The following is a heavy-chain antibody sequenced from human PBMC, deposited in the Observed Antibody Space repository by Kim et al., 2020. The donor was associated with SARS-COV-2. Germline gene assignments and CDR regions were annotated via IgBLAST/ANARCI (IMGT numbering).Heavy chain of an antibody. Sequence: GGSLRLSCAASGFTFSSYCMHWVRQAPGKGLEWVAVIWYDGSNKYYADSVKGLFTISRDNSKNTLYLQMNRLRAEDTAVYYCGRDRVVDGGGSYGDHWGQGTLVTVSS. CDR1: GFTFSSYC. CDR3: GRDRVVDGGGSYGDH. J-gene: IGHJ4*02. D-gene: IGHD3-16*01. V-gene: IGHV3-33*01. CDR2: IWYDGSNK.